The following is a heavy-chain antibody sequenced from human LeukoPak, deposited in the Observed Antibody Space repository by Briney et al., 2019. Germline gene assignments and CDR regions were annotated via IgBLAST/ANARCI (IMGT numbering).Heavy chain of an antibody. V-gene: IGHV3-48*04. CDR1: GFTFSSYS. CDR2: ISSGSSTI. D-gene: IGHD6-13*01. CDR3: ARDASSSWSWDYYYYGMDV. Sequence: GGSLRLSCAASGFTFSSYSMNWVRQAPGKGLEWVSCISSGSSTIYYADSVKGRFTISRDNAKNTLYLQMNSLRAEDTAVYYCARDASSSWSWDYYYYGMDVWGQGTTVTVSS. J-gene: IGHJ6*02.